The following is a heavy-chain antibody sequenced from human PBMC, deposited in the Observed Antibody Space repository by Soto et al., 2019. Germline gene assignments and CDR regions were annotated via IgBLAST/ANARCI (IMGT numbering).Heavy chain of an antibody. CDR1: GFTFSSYS. CDR3: ARDLTYYDFWSGPERYYGMDV. Sequence: PGGSLRPSCAASGFTFSSYSMNWVRPAPGKGLEWVSSISSSSSYIYYADSVKGRFTISRDNAKNSLYLQMNSLRAEDTAVYYCARDLTYYDFWSGPERYYGMDVWGQGTTVTVSS. D-gene: IGHD3-3*01. CDR2: ISSSSSYI. V-gene: IGHV3-21*01. J-gene: IGHJ6*02.